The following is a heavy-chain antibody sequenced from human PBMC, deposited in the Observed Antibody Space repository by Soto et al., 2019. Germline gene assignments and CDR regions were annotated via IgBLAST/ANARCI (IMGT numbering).Heavy chain of an antibody. CDR1: GFTFSSYS. V-gene: IGHV3-21*01. CDR2: ISSSSSYI. CDR3: ARSIAAAGPPIYYMDV. J-gene: IGHJ6*03. Sequence: PGGSLRLSCAASGFTFSSYSMNWVRQAPGKGLEWVSSISSSSSYIYYADSVKGRFTISRDNAKNSLYLQMNSLRAEDTAVYYCARSIAAAGPPIYYMDVWGKGTTVTVSS. D-gene: IGHD6-13*01.